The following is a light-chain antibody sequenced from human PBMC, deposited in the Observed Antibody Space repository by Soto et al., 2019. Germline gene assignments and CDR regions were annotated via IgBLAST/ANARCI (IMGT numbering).Light chain of an antibody. Sequence: IVMTQSPATRSVSPGERATLSCRASQSVSSKVAWYQQRPGQSPRLLIYDVSTRASGIPARFSGSGSGTEFTLTISSLQSEDFSVYYCQQYNKWPLTFGGGTKVEIK. CDR3: QQYNKWPLT. CDR2: DVS. V-gene: IGKV3-15*01. CDR1: QSVSSK. J-gene: IGKJ4*01.